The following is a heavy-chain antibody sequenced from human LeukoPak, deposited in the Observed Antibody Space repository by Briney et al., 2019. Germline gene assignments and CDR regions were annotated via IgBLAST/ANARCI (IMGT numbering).Heavy chain of an antibody. J-gene: IGHJ4*02. CDR3: ARDPSPYTGSYFDY. Sequence: ASVKVSCKASGYTFIGYFIHWMRQAPRQGLEWMGWINANSGDTHYALKFQGRVFMTRDTSISTVYMELSRLTTDDTAVYYCARDPSPYTGSYFDYWGQGTLLTVSS. CDR1: GYTFIGYF. D-gene: IGHD1-26*01. V-gene: IGHV1-2*02. CDR2: INANSGDT.